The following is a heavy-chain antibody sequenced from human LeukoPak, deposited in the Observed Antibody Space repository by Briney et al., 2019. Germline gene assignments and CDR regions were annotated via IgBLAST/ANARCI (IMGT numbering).Heavy chain of an antibody. CDR2: IYATGDT. Sequence: SQTLSLTCSVSGGSINNFYWTWIRQPAGKGLEWIGRIYATGDTNYNPSLKSRLTLSVDTSKNQFSLKLNSVTAADTALYFCAKESRGRGGSIRESHYHYYYGMDVWGRGTTVTVSS. V-gene: IGHV4-4*07. D-gene: IGHD3-10*01. CDR3: AKESRGRGGSIRESHYHYYYGMDV. CDR1: GGSINNFY. J-gene: IGHJ6*02.